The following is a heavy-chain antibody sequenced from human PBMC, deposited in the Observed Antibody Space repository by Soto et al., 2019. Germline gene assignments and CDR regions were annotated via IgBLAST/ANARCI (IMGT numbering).Heavy chain of an antibody. D-gene: IGHD2-21*02. Sequence: EVQLVESGGGLVKPGGSLRLSCAASGFTFIKAYMNWVRQAPGKGLEWIGQIDSKLDADKTDFAAPVKGRFTLSRDDSKNTVYLQMNGLEIEDTGMYYCVTRFTAVATPRFDYWGQGTLVTVSS. CDR3: VTRFTAVATPRFDY. CDR2: IDSKLDADKT. J-gene: IGHJ4*02. CDR1: GFTFIKAY. V-gene: IGHV3-15*04.